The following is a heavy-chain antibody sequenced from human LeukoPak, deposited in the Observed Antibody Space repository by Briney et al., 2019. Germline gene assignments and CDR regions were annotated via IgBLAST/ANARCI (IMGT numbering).Heavy chain of an antibody. Sequence: PGGSLRLSCAASGFTFSDYYMSWIRQAPGKGLEWAPYISSSGSTIYYADSVKGRFTISRDNAKNSLYLQMNSLRAEDTAVYYCARGVDYGSGSPYCYFDYWGQGTLVTVSS. CDR3: ARGVDYGSGSPYCYFDY. V-gene: IGHV3-11*01. CDR2: ISSSGSTI. D-gene: IGHD3-10*01. J-gene: IGHJ4*02. CDR1: GFTFSDYY.